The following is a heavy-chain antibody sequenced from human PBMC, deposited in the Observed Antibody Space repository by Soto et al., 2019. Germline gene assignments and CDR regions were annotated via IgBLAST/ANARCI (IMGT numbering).Heavy chain of an antibody. J-gene: IGHJ6*02. CDR2: ISSSSSYI. CDR3: ARDRTFDYGDTYCMDV. Sequence: GGSLRLSCAASGFTFSSYSMNWVRQAPGKGLEWVSSISSSSSYIYYADSVKGRFTISRDNAKNSLYLQMNSLRAEDTAVYYCARDRTFDYGDTYCMDVWGPGTTVTVSS. D-gene: IGHD4-17*01. CDR1: GFTFSSYS. V-gene: IGHV3-21*01.